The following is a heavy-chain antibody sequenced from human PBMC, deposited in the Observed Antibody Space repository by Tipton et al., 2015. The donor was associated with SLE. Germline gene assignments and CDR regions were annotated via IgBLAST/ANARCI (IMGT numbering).Heavy chain of an antibody. CDR1: GFTFSSYA. D-gene: IGHD4-17*01. CDR2: ISYDGSNK. J-gene: IGHJ4*02. Sequence: VQLVQSGGGVVQPGRSLRLSCAASGFTFSSYAMHWVRQAPGKGLEWVAVISYDGSNKYYADSVKGRFTISRDNSKNTLYLQMNSLRAEDTAVYYCADIGDYGYDYWGQGTLVTVSS. V-gene: IGHV3-30*04. CDR3: ADIGDYGYDY.